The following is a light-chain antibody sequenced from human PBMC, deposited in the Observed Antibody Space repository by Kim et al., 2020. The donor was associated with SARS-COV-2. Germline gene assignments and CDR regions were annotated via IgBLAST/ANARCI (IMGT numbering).Light chain of an antibody. CDR3: QQYGSSSYT. CDR1: QSVSSSH. J-gene: IGKJ2*01. V-gene: IGKV3-20*01. Sequence: EIVLTQSPGPLSLSPGERATLSCRASQSVSSSHLAWYQQKPGQAPRLLIYDASSRATGIPDRFSGSGSGTDFTLIISRLEPGDFAVYYCQQYGSSSYTFGQGTKLEIK. CDR2: DAS.